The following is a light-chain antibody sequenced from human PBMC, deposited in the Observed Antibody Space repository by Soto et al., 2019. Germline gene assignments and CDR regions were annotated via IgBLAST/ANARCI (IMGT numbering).Light chain of an antibody. J-gene: IGKJ5*01. Sequence: DIVMTQSPLSLPVTPGEPASISCRSSQSLLHSNGYNYLDWYLQKPGQSPQLLIYLGSNRASGVPDRFSGSGSGTDFTLKISRVEAEDVGVYYCMQALQTITFGQGTRLAIK. CDR3: MQALQTIT. CDR2: LGS. CDR1: QSLLHSNGYNY. V-gene: IGKV2-28*01.